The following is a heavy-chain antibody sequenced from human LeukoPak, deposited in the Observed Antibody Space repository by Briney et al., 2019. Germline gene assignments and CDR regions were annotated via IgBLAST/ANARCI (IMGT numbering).Heavy chain of an antibody. J-gene: IGHJ4*02. D-gene: IGHD1-1*01. Sequence: SVKVSCKASGYTFTSYGISWVRQAPGQGLEWMGRIIPILGIANYAQKFQGRVTITADKSTSTAYMELSSLRSEDTAVYYCARSVSATGTNYWGQGTLVTVSS. CDR2: IIPILGIA. CDR1: GYTFTSYG. CDR3: ARSVSATGTNY. V-gene: IGHV1-69*04.